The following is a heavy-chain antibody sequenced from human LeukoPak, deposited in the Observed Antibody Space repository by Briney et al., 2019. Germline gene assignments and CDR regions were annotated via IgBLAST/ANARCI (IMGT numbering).Heavy chain of an antibody. D-gene: IGHD6-13*01. J-gene: IGHJ4*02. Sequence: GGSLRLSCAASGFTVSSNYMSWVRQAPGKGLEWVSVIYSGGSTYYADSVKGRFTISRDNAKNSLYLQMNSLRAEDTAVYYCARVAALAAADSILDYWGQGTLVTVSS. CDR1: GFTVSSNY. V-gene: IGHV3-53*01. CDR2: IYSGGST. CDR3: ARVAALAAADSILDY.